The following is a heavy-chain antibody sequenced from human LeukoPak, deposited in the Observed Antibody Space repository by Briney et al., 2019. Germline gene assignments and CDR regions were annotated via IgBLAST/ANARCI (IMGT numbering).Heavy chain of an antibody. CDR2: ISYDGSNK. D-gene: IGHD2-8*02. CDR1: GFTFSRYA. Sequence: PGRSLRLSCAASGFTFSRYAMHWVRQAPGKGLEWVAVISYDGSNKYYADSVKGRFTISRDNSKNTLYLQMNSLRAEDTAVYYCAKDRVPDGVWSFDYWGQGSLVIVSS. V-gene: IGHV3-30*04. J-gene: IGHJ4*02. CDR3: AKDRVPDGVWSFDY.